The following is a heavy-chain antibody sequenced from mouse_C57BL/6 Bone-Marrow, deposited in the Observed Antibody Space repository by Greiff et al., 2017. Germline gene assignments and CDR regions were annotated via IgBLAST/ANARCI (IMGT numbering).Heavy chain of an antibody. CDR1: GYTFTSYG. CDR3: ARRFMTTVAGV. CDR2: MYPRSGNT. D-gene: IGHD1-1*01. J-gene: IGHJ1*03. V-gene: IGHV1-81*01. Sequence: QVQLQQSGAELARPGASVKLSCKASGYTFTSYGISWVKQRTGQGLEWIGEMYPRSGNTYYNEKFKGKDTLTADKSASTAYMELRSLTAVDSAVYFCARRFMTTVAGVWGTGTTVTVSS.